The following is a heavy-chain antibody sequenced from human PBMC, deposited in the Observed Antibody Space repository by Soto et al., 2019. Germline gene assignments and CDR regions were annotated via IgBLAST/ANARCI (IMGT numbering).Heavy chain of an antibody. Sequence: PGGSLRLSCAASGFTFSDYYMSWIRQAPGKGLEWVSYISSSSSYTNYADSVKGRFTISRDNAKNSLYLQMNSLRAEDTAVYYCARVNYYDSSGYYSPYGMDVWGQGTTVT. D-gene: IGHD3-22*01. J-gene: IGHJ6*02. CDR2: ISSSSSYT. CDR1: GFTFSDYY. V-gene: IGHV3-11*06. CDR3: ARVNYYDSSGYYSPYGMDV.